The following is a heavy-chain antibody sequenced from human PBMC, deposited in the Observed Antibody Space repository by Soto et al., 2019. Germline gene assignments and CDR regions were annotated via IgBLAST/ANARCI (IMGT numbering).Heavy chain of an antibody. Sequence: QVQLVESGGGVVQPGRSLRLSCAASGFTFSSYGMHWVRQAPGKGLEWVAVIWYDGSNKYYADSVKGRFTISRDNCENTLYLQMNSLRAEDTAVYYCARDRYSSGWYDLDYWGQGTLVTVSS. D-gene: IGHD6-19*01. J-gene: IGHJ4*02. CDR2: IWYDGSNK. CDR3: ARDRYSSGWYDLDY. V-gene: IGHV3-33*01. CDR1: GFTFSSYG.